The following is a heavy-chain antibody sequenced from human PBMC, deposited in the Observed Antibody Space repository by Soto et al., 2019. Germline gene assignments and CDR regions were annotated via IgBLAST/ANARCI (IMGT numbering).Heavy chain of an antibody. V-gene: IGHV1-69*02. D-gene: IGHD1-26*01. CDR1: GGTFSSYT. J-gene: IGHJ6*03. Sequence: ASVKVSCKASGGTFSSYTISWVRQAPGQGLEWMGRIIPILGIANYAQKFQGRVTITADKSTSTAYMELSSLRSEDTAVYYCAGVVSPGRAYYYYMDVWGKGTTVTVSS. CDR3: AGVVSPGRAYYYYMDV. CDR2: IIPILGIA.